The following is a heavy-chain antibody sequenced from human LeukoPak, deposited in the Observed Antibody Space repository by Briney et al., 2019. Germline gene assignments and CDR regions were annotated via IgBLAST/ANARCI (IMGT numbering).Heavy chain of an antibody. Sequence: SEILSLTCTVSGDSISSSSYYWGWIRQPPGKGLEWIGNIYYSGSTYSNPSLKSRVTISVDMSKNQFSLKLSSVTAADTAVYYCARHSASYYFDYWGQGTLVTVSS. CDR3: ARHSASYYFDY. CDR1: GDSISSSSYY. J-gene: IGHJ4*02. CDR2: IYYSGST. V-gene: IGHV4-39*01. D-gene: IGHD6-6*01.